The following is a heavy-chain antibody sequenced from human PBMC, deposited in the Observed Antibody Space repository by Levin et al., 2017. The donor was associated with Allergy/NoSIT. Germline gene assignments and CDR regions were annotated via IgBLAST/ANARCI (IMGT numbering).Heavy chain of an antibody. D-gene: IGHD2-15*01. J-gene: IGHJ4*02. CDR3: IKCSGKNCYLWYD. CDR1: GYTFTNND. V-gene: IGHV1-8*02. Sequence: ASVKVSCKASGYTFTNNDINWVRQAPGQGLEWMGWINPSTGYTGYAQKFQGRVTMASNTSISTAYMELRSLRSDDTAVYYCIKCSGKNCYLWYDWGPGTLVTVSS. CDR2: INPSTGYT.